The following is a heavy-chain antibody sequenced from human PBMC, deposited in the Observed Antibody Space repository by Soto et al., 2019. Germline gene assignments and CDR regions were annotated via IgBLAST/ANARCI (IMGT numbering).Heavy chain of an antibody. J-gene: IGHJ5*02. CDR1: GVSISTDC. Sequence: SETLSLTCTVTGVSISTDCWDWIRQPPGKGLEWIGFIRYSGSTNYNPSLKSRVTISVDTSKNQFSLKLSSVTAADTAVYYCARSVFPWGQGTLVTVSS. CDR3: ARSVFP. V-gene: IGHV4-59*12. CDR2: IRYSGST.